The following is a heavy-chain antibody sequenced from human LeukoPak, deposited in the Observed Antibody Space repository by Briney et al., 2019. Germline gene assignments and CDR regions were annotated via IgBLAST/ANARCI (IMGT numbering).Heavy chain of an antibody. Sequence: SETLSLTRTVSGGSISSSTYYWGWIRQPPGKGLEWIGSIYYSGSTYYNPSLKSRVTISVDTSKNQFSLKLSSVTAADTAVYYCARRGYYYDSSGYYFFDYWGQGTLVTVSS. J-gene: IGHJ4*02. D-gene: IGHD3-22*01. CDR1: GGSISSSTYY. V-gene: IGHV4-39*01. CDR2: IYYSGST. CDR3: ARRGYYYDSSGYYFFDY.